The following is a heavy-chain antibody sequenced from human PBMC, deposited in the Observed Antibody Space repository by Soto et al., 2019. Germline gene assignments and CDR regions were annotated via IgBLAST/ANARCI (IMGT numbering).Heavy chain of an antibody. D-gene: IGHD6-13*01. CDR2: IIPIFGTA. Sequence: QVQLVQSGAEVQKPGSSVKVSCKASGGTFSSYAISWVRQAPGQGLEWMGGIIPIFGTANYAQKFQGRVTITADESTSTAYMEVSSLRSEDTAVYYCARGAGSSPAPIFYYGMDVWGQGTTVTVSS. V-gene: IGHV1-69*01. CDR3: ARGAGSSPAPIFYYGMDV. CDR1: GGTFSSYA. J-gene: IGHJ6*02.